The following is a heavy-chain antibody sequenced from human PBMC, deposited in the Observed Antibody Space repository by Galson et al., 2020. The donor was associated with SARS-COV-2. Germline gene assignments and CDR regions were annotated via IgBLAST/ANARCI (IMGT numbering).Heavy chain of an antibody. V-gene: IGHV4-4*07. CDR2: IYSTGST. CDR3: ARGSASSAYTSFDI. Sequence: SETLSLTCTVSGGSISSNYWSWIRQPAGKGLEWVGRIYSTGSTNYNPSLKIRLTMSVDTSKNQFSMKLSSVTAADTAVYFCARGSASSAYTSFDIWGQGTMVTVSS. CDR1: GGSISSNY. D-gene: IGHD3-22*01. J-gene: IGHJ3*02.